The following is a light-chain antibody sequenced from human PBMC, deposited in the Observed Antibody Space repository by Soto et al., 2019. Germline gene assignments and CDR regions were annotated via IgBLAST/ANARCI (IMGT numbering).Light chain of an antibody. J-gene: IGKJ1*01. CDR2: AAS. CDR3: QQYGSSPRT. V-gene: IGKV3-20*01. CDR1: QTVRNNY. Sequence: EIVLTQSPGTLSLSPGERATLFCRASQTVRNNYLAWYQQRPGQAPRLLIYAASSRATGIPDRFSGSGSGTDFILTISRLEPEDFAVYYCQQYGSSPRTFGRGTKVDIK.